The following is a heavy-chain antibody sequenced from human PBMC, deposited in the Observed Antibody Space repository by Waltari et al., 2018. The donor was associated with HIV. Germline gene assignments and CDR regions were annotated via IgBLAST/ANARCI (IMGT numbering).Heavy chain of an antibody. Sequence: EVQVVESGGGLVQPGGSLRLSCAASGFTFSKYLMHWVRQVPGQGLVWVSRIKRDGSVTYYADSVKGRCSISRDNAKNTLFLQMNSLRVEDTAVYYCVKGNDYGGPEVWGQGTLVTVSS. CDR2: IKRDGSVT. J-gene: IGHJ4*02. V-gene: IGHV3-74*01. CDR1: GFTFSKYL. D-gene: IGHD4-17*01. CDR3: VKGNDYGGPEV.